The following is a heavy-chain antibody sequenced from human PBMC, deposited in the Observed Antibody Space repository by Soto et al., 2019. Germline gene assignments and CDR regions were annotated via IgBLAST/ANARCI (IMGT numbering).Heavy chain of an antibody. D-gene: IGHD5-18*01. J-gene: IGHJ4*02. CDR2: IYYSGST. CDR1: GGSISSYY. Sequence: PSETLSLTCTVSGGSISSYYWSWIRQPPGKGLEWIGYIYYSGSTNYNPSLKSRVTISVDTSKNQFSLKLSSVTAADTAVYYCARSPPGDTAMVFDYWGQGTLVTVSS. V-gene: IGHV4-59*01. CDR3: ARSPPGDTAMVFDY.